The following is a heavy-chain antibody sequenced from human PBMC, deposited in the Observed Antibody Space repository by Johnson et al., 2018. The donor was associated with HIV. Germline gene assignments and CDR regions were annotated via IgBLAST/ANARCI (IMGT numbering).Heavy chain of an antibody. Sequence: QVQLVESGGVVVQPGGSLRLSCAASGFTFSDYYMSWIRQAPGKGLEWVSYISSSGSTIYYADSVKGRFTISRDNSKNTMNLEMNSLRAEDTAVYYCAKHYSSSWADAFDIWGQGTMVTVSS. CDR3: AKHYSSSWADAFDI. J-gene: IGHJ3*02. V-gene: IGHV3-11*04. CDR2: ISSSGSTI. D-gene: IGHD6-13*01. CDR1: GFTFSDYY.